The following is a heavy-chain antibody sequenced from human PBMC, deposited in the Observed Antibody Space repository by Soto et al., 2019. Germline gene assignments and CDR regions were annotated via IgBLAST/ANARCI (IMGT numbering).Heavy chain of an antibody. D-gene: IGHD6-6*01. CDR3: AKRSSSSTFDY. J-gene: IGHJ4*02. CDR2: ISGSDDST. Sequence: EVQLLESGGGLVQPGESLRLSCAASGFTVSSYAMSWVRQAPGKGLEWVSVISGSDDSTYYADSVNGRFTISRDNSKNTLYLQMNSLRAEDTAVYYCAKRSSSSTFDYWGQGTLVTVSS. CDR1: GFTVSSYA. V-gene: IGHV3-23*01.